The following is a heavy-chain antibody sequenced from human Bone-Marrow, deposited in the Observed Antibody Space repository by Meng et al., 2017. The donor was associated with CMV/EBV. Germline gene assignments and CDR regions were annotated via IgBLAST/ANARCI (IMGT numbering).Heavy chain of an antibody. Sequence: GESLKISCAASGFTFSSYSMSWVRQAPGKGLEWVSSISSSSSYIYYADSVMGRFTISRDNAKNSLYLQMNSLRAEDTAVYYCARDLSEVLASDIWGQGTMVTVSS. CDR3: ARDLSEVLASDI. CDR2: ISSSSSYI. J-gene: IGHJ3*02. CDR1: GFTFSSYS. D-gene: IGHD4/OR15-4a*01. V-gene: IGHV3-21*06.